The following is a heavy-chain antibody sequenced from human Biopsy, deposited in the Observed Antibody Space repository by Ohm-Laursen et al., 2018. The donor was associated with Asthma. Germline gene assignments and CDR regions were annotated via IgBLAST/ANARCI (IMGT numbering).Heavy chain of an antibody. CDR1: GDSLRSFINYA. CDR2: LIPVLGTA. CDR3: ARGYSGADRIVFYYSGMEV. V-gene: IGHV1-69*13. J-gene: IGHJ6*02. D-gene: IGHD5-12*01. Sequence: GALVKVSCQASGDSLRSFINYAISRVRQAPRQGLEWMGGLIPVLGTADYAPMFEGRVTITADESTCTAYLELTSLRFEDTAVYYCARGYSGADRIVFYYSGMEVWGQGTTVTVSS.